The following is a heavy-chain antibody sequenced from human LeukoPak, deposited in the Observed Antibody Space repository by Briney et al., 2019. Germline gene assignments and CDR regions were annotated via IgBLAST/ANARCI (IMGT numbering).Heavy chain of an antibody. J-gene: IGHJ4*02. CDR2: IYYSGST. Sequence: PSETLFLTCTVSGGSISSYYWSWIRQPPGKGLEWIGYIYYSGSTNYNPSLKSRVTISVDTSKNQFSLKLSSVTAADTAVYYCAKGDPRGYFDYWGQGTLVTVSS. CDR1: GGSISSYY. D-gene: IGHD3-16*01. CDR3: AKGDPRGYFDY. V-gene: IGHV4-59*01.